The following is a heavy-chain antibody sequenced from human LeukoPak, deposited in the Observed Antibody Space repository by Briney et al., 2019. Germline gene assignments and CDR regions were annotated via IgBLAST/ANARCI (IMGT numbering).Heavy chain of an antibody. CDR3: ARMPGIAVAGTFDY. J-gene: IGHJ4*02. CDR1: GFTFSSYS. CDR2: ISSSSSTI. Sequence: GGSLRLSCAASGFTFSSYSMNWVRQAPGKGLEWVSYISSSSSTIYYADSVKGRFTISRDNAKNSLYLQMNSLRAEDTAVYYCARMPGIAVAGTFDYWGQGTLVTVSS. D-gene: IGHD6-19*01. V-gene: IGHV3-48*04.